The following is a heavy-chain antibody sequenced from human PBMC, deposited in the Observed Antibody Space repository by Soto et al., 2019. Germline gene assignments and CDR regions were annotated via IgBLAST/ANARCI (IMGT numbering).Heavy chain of an antibody. V-gene: IGHV4-4*02. J-gene: IGHJ4*01. CDR2: IYHDGST. CDR3: ASRPVGATLNFDY. Sequence: PSETLSVTCAVSGGSISSSYWWTWVRQSPEKGLEWIGEIYHDGSTNYNPSLKSRVTMSVDKSQNHFSLKLNSVTAADTAVYYCASRPVGATLNFDYWGQGTLVTVSS. D-gene: IGHD1-26*01. CDR1: GGSISSSYW.